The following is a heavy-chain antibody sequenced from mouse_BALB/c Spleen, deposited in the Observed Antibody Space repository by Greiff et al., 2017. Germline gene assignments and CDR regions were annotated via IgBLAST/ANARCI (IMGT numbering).Heavy chain of an antibody. D-gene: IGHD2-4*01. Sequence: QVQLKESGAELVKPGASVKLSCKASGYTFTSYWMHWVKQRPGQGLEWIGEINPSNGRTNYNEKFKSKATLTVDKSSSTAYMQLSSLTSEDSAVYYCARAYYDYGYFDVWGAGTTVTVSS. V-gene: IGHV1S81*02. CDR3: ARAYYDYGYFDV. J-gene: IGHJ1*01. CDR2: INPSNGRT. CDR1: GYTFTSYW.